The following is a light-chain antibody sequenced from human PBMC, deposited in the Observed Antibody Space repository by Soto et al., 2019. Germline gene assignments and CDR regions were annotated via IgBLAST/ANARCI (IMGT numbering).Light chain of an antibody. CDR1: QDISSW. V-gene: IGKV1-12*01. CDR3: QQSDSFPFT. Sequence: QDISSWLAWYQQIPGKAPKLLIYAASALQGGVPSRFSGSGSGTHFTLTISSLQPEDFATYYCQQSDSFPFTFGPGTKVDIK. CDR2: AAS. J-gene: IGKJ3*01.